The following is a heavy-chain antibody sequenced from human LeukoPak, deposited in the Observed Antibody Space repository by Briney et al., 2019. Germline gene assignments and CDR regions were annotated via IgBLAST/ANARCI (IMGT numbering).Heavy chain of an antibody. CDR3: ARDLIGGDVDFDY. Sequence: GASVKVSYKTSGYTFTKYGICWVRQAPGQGLEWMGWISGNDGNTNYAQKLQGRVTMTTDTSTSTAYMELRSLTSDDTAVYYCARDLIGGDVDFDYWGQGTLVSVSS. CDR1: GYTFTKYG. CDR2: ISGNDGNT. V-gene: IGHV1-18*01. D-gene: IGHD2-21*02. J-gene: IGHJ4*02.